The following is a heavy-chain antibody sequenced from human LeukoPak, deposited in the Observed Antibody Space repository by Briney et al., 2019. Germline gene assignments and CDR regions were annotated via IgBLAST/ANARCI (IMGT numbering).Heavy chain of an antibody. CDR3: AKGSSSGWSKFTY. CDR1: AFTFTSFA. CDR2: IGGSGGGT. V-gene: IGHV3-23*01. D-gene: IGHD6-19*01. Sequence: GGSLRLSCAASAFTFTSFAMTWVRQAPGKGLEWVSTIGGSGGGTFYADSVKGRFTISRDNSKNTLYLQMNSLRVDDTAVYYCAKGSSSGWSKFTYWGKGTLFTVS. J-gene: IGHJ4*02.